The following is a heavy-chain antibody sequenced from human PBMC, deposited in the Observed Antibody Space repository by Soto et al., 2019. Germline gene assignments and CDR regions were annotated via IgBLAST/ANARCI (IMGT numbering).Heavy chain of an antibody. CDR1: GFTFSSYG. CDR2: ISYDGSNK. CDR3: AKSGKNERYYYDSSGYQVGLFDY. Sequence: GGSLRLSCAASGFTFSSYGMHWVRQAPGKGLEWVAVISYDGSNKYYADSVKGRFTISRDNSKNTLYLQMNSLRAEDTAVYYCAKSGKNERYYYDSSGYQVGLFDYWGQGTLVTVSS. J-gene: IGHJ4*02. D-gene: IGHD3-22*01. V-gene: IGHV3-30*18.